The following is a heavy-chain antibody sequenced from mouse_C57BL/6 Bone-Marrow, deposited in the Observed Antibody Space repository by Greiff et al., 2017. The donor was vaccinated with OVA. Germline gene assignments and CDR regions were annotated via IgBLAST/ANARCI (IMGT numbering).Heavy chain of an antibody. CDR2: IYPGGGYT. CDR1: GYTFTNYW. D-gene: IGHD2-4*01. CDR3: ARGRLRHFDD. V-gene: IGHV1-63*01. J-gene: IGHJ2*01. Sequence: QVQLQQSGAELVRPGTSVKMSCKASGYTFTNYWIGWAKQRPGHGLEWIGDIYPGGGYTNYNEKFKGKATLTADKSSSTAYMQFSSLTSEDSAIYYCARGRLRHFDDWGQGTTLTVSS.